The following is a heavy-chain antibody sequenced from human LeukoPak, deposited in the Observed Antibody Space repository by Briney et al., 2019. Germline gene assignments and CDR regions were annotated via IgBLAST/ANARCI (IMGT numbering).Heavy chain of an antibody. CDR1: GFTFSDNY. J-gene: IGHJ4*02. V-gene: IGHV3-11*04. D-gene: IGHD1-1*01. Sequence: GGALSLSCAASGFTFSDNYMTWVRQAPGEGLEWLSYISGNGGVIQYADSVKGRFTISRYNAKNLLYLHLDSLRVEDTAIYYCARDPRTVRIWGQGTLVTVSS. CDR2: ISGNGGVI. CDR3: ARDPRTVRI.